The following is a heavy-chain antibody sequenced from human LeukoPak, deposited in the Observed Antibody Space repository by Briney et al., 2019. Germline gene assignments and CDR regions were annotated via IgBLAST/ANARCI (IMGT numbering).Heavy chain of an antibody. J-gene: IGHJ4*02. CDR1: GYTFTGFW. CDR2: IYPGDSHT. V-gene: IGHV5-51*01. CDR3: VVDFYGRGRTFDY. D-gene: IGHD3-10*01. Sequence: GESLKISCKGSGYTFTGFWIGWVRQMPGKGLEWLGIIYPGDSHTRYSPSFQGQVTISADKSINTAYLQWSSRKASDTALYYCVVDFYGRGRTFDYWGQGTLVTVSS.